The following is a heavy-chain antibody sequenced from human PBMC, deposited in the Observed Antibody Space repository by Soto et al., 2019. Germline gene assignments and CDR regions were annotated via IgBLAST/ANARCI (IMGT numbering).Heavy chain of an antibody. CDR1: GFTFSTFA. D-gene: IGHD2-21*01. CDR3: VKSDVLMMEEGGWCNWFDP. Sequence: EVQLLESGGSLVQPGGSLRLSCAASGFTFSTFAMNWVRQAPGEGLEWVSSISGSGGNTQYADSVKGRVTISRDNSKNTVYLQMNTPRAEEPAVYYCVKSDVLMMEEGGWCNWFDPWGQGTVVIVSS. V-gene: IGHV3-23*01. J-gene: IGHJ5*02. CDR2: ISGSGGNT.